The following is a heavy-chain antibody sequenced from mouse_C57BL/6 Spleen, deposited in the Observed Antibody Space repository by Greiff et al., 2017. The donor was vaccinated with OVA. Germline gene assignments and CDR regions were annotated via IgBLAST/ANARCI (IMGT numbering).Heavy chain of an antibody. CDR3: ARWGYYGSSYDYYAMDY. D-gene: IGHD1-1*01. V-gene: IGHV1-82*01. J-gene: IGHJ4*01. CDR2: IYPGDGDT. CDR1: GYAFSSSW. Sequence: QLQQSGPELVKPGASVKISCKASGYAFSSSWMNWVKQRPGKGLEWIGRIYPGDGDTNYNGKFKGKATLTADKSSSTAYMQLSSLTSEDSAVYFCARWGYYGSSYDYYAMDYWGQGTSVTVSS.